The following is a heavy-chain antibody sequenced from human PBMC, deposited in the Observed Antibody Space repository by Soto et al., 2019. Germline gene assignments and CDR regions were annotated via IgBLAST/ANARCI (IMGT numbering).Heavy chain of an antibody. CDR3: ARVDILTGYHY. V-gene: IGHV4-30-4*08. Sequence: SEPNPHTSTVSDGPVRSGDFYWSSNRQPPWKGLEWIVYIYYTGSAYYSPSLKSRVTISLDTSKNQFSLNLTSVTAADTPVYFCARVDILTGYHYWRQGTQVTVSS. D-gene: IGHD3-9*01. CDR2: IYYTGSA. J-gene: IGHJ4*02. CDR1: DGPVRSGDFY.